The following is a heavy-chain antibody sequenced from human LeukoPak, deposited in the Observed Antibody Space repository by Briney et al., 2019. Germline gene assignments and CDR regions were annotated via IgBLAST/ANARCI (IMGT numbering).Heavy chain of an antibody. CDR3: ARERGAHRQAGMDV. D-gene: IGHD1-26*01. V-gene: IGHV3-66*01. J-gene: IGHJ6*02. CDR1: GFTVSSNY. CDR2: IYSGGST. Sequence: PGGSLRLSCAASGFTVSSNYMSWVRQAPGKGLEWVSVIYSGGSTYYADSVKGRFTISRDNSKNTLYLQMNSLRAGDTAVYYCARERGAHRQAGMDVWGQGTTVTVSS.